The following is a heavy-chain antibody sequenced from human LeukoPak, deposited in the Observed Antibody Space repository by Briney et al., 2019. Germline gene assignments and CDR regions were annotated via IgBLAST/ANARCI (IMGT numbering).Heavy chain of an antibody. V-gene: IGHV3-7*01. CDR3: ARDRGYGGNNFRLDP. J-gene: IGHJ5*02. CDR2: INQDGSEK. Sequence: GGSLRLSCTSSGFTIGDYAMSWVRQAPGKGLEWVANINQDGSEKHYVDSVKGRFTISRDSAKNSLYLQMNSLRDEDTAVYYCARDRGYGGNNFRLDPWGQGTLVTVSS. D-gene: IGHD4-23*01. CDR1: GFTIGDYA.